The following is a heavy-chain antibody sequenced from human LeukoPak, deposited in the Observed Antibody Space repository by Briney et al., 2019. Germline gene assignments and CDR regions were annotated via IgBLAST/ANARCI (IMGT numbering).Heavy chain of an antibody. V-gene: IGHV3-30*02. CDR3: AKDSREYYDSSGYLPFDY. D-gene: IGHD3-22*01. CDR1: GFTFSSYG. J-gene: IGHJ4*02. CDR2: IRYDGSNK. Sequence: GGSLRLSCAASGFTFSSYGMHWVRQAPGKGLEWVAFIRYDGSNKYYADSMKGRFTISRDNSKNTLYLQMNSLRAEDTAVYYCAKDSREYYDSSGYLPFDYWGQGTLVTVSS.